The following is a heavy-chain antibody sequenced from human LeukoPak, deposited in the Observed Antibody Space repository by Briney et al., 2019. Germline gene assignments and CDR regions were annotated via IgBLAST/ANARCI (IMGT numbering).Heavy chain of an antibody. Sequence: GGSLRLSCAASGLTFTKYSMNWVRQTPGKGLEWVSSISSSSTYKYYADSVKGRFTISRDNARNSLYLQMNSLRVDDTAVYYCYPHYYGSGNLNWFDPWGQGTLVTVSS. J-gene: IGHJ5*02. D-gene: IGHD3-10*01. CDR2: ISSSSTYK. CDR1: GLTFTKYS. V-gene: IGHV3-21*01. CDR3: YPHYYGSGNLNWFDP.